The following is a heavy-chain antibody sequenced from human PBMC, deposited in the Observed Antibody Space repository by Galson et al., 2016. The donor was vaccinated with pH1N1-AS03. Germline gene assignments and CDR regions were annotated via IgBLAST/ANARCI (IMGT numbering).Heavy chain of an antibody. Sequence: LSLTCTVSGGSIGVSYWSWIRQSPGRGVEWIGYFYYIANTKYNPSLKSRVTISVNTSKNQFSLNLTSVTAADTAVYYCAKLRRGPWYLDLWGRGSMVTVSS. D-gene: IGHD4-17*01. V-gene: IGHV4-59*12. CDR2: FYYIANT. CDR3: AKLRRGPWYLDL. J-gene: IGHJ2*01. CDR1: GGSIGVSY.